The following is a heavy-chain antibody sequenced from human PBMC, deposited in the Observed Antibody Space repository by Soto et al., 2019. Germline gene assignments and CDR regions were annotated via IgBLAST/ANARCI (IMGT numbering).Heavy chain of an antibody. V-gene: IGHV1-2*02. CDR1: GYTFTGYY. D-gene: IGHD3-3*01. J-gene: IGHJ6*02. Sequence: ASVKVSCKASGYTFTGYYMHWVRQAPGQGLERMGWINPNSGGTNYAQKFQGRVTMTRDTSISTAYMELSRLRSDDTAVYYCARAYDFWSGYFLDVWGQGTTVAVSS. CDR3: ARAYDFWSGYFLDV. CDR2: INPNSGGT.